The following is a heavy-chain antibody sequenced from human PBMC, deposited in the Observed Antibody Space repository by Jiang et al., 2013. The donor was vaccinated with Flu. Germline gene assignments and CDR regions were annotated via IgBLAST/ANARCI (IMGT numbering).Heavy chain of an antibody. J-gene: IGHJ3*01. Sequence: QLVESGGGVVQPGRSLRLSCAASGFSFRSYGIHWVRQAPGKGLEWVAVISYDGSDKYYADAVKGRFTISRDNSKNTLYLQMNSLRAEDTAVFYCAKGRGWFPQSNDAFDVWGQGTMVTVSS. CDR2: ISYDGSDK. V-gene: IGHV3-30*18. CDR3: AKGRGWFPQSNDAFDV. D-gene: IGHD2-15*01. CDR1: GFSFRSYG.